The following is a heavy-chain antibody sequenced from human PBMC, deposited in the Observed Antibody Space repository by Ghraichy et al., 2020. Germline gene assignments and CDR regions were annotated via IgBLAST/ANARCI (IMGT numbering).Heavy chain of an antibody. J-gene: IGHJ3*02. CDR1: GGSISSYY. V-gene: IGHV4-59*01. CDR2: IYYSGST. Sequence: SETLSLTCTVSGGSISSYYWSWIRQPPGKGLEWIGYIYYSGSTNYNPSLKSRVTISVDTSKNQFSLKLSSVTAADTAVYYCARDQRYYYDSSGYFDIWGQGTMVTVSS. D-gene: IGHD3-22*01. CDR3: ARDQRYYYDSSGYFDI.